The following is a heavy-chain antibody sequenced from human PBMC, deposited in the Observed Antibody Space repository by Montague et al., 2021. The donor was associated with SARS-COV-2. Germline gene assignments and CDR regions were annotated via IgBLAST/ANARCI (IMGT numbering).Heavy chain of an antibody. CDR2: INTGGSYL. CDR1: GFTFSSYS. D-gene: IGHD5-24*01. Sequence: SLRLSCAASGFTFSSYSMNWVRQAPGKGLEWVSSINTGGSYLYYSYSXXVRFTISRDNAKKSLYLQMNSLKAEDTAVYFCTRDGEMATIRYYFDYWSQGTLVTVSS. J-gene: IGHJ4*02. CDR3: TRDGEMATIRYYFDY. V-gene: IGHV3-21*01.